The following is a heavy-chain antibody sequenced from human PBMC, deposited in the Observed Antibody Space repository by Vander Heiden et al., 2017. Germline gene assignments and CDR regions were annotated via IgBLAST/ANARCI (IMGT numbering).Heavy chain of an antibody. Sequence: EAPLVEPGGGLIQSWGSLRLSGAASGFHVSGNYMHWVRQAPGKGLGWVSVLYSGGNTYYADSVKGRFTISRDNSKNTRSLQMNSLRAEDTAVYYCARKYDVSGYYVAGGQGTLVTVSS. CDR3: ARKYDVSGYYVA. D-gene: IGHD3-22*01. V-gene: IGHV3-53*01. CDR2: LYSGGNT. J-gene: IGHJ4*02. CDR1: GFHVSGNY.